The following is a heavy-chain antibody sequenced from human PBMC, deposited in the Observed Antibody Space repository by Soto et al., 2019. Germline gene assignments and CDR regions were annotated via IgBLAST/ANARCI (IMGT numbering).Heavy chain of an antibody. D-gene: IGHD6-19*01. CDR1: GGTFSSYA. Sequence: ASVNVSCKASGGTFSSYAISWVRQAPGQGLEWMGGIIPIFGTANYAQKFQGRVTITADESTSTAYMELSSLRSEDTAVYYCARRSRYSSGWYFDYWGQGTLVTSPQ. J-gene: IGHJ4*02. CDR2: IIPIFGTA. CDR3: ARRSRYSSGWYFDY. V-gene: IGHV1-69*13.